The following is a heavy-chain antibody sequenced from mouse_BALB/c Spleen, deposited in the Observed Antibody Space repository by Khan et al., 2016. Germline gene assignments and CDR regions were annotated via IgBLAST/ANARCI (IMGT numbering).Heavy chain of an antibody. CDR1: GFDFSRYW. CDR3: GIYYRYYFDY. J-gene: IGHJ2*01. V-gene: IGHV4-1*02. D-gene: IGHD2-14*01. Sequence: EVKLLESGGGLVQPGGSLKLSCAASGFDFSRYWMSWVRQAPGKGLEWIGEINPDSSTINYTPYLKDKFIISRDNAKNTLYLQMSKVRSEDTALYYCGIYYRYYFDYWVQGTTLTVSS. CDR2: INPDSSTI.